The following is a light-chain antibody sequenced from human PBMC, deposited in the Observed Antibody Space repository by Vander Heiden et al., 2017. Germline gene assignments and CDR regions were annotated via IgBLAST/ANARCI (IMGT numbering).Light chain of an antibody. Sequence: ELVLTQSPATLSLSPGESATLSCRASQSVSSYLAWYQQKPGQAPRLLIYDASNRATGIPARFSGSGSGTDFTLTISSLEPEDFAVYYCQQRSNWPPVYTFGQGTKLEIK. J-gene: IGKJ2*01. V-gene: IGKV3-11*01. CDR3: QQRSNWPPVYT. CDR1: QSVSSY. CDR2: DAS.